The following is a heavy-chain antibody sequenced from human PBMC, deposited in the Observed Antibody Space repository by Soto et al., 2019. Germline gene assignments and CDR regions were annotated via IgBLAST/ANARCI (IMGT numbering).Heavy chain of an antibody. Sequence: EVQLLESGGGLVQPGGSLRLSCAASGFTFSSYAMSWVRQAPGKGLEWVSAISGSGGSTYYADSVKGRFTISRDNSKNPLYLQMNSLRAEDTAVYYCAKEVTVDVYYYYGMDVWGQGTTVTVSS. V-gene: IGHV3-23*01. CDR3: AKEVTVDVYYYYGMDV. CDR1: GFTFSSYA. J-gene: IGHJ6*02. CDR2: ISGSGGST. D-gene: IGHD5-18*01.